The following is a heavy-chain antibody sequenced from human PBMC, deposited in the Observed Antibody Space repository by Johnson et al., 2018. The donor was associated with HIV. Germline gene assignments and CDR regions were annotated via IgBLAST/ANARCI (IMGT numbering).Heavy chain of an antibody. J-gene: IGHJ3*02. CDR3: ARGGGDDAFDI. CDR1: AFSFSKYA. Sequence: VQLVESGGGLVQPGQSLRLSCAASAFSFSKYAMTWVRQAPGKGLEWVSSITGSGVTTYYTNSVKGRFTISRDNSKLFLQMNSLRAEDTAVYYCARGGGDDAFDIWGQGTMVTVSS. CDR2: ITGSGVTT. D-gene: IGHD3-16*01. V-gene: IGHV3-23*04.